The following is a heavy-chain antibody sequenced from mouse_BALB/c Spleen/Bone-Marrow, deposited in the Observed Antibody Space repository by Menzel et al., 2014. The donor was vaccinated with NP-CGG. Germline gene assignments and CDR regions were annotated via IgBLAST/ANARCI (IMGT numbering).Heavy chain of an antibody. D-gene: IGHD1-1*01. Sequence: VKLVESGAELMKPGASVTISCKATGYIFSSYWIEWIKQRPGHGLEWIGEILPGSGNTNYNEKFRDKATFTAETSSNIAYMQLSSLTPEDSAVYYCSRRAHYFGSGLDYWGQGTTLTVSS. V-gene: IGHV1-9*01. CDR1: GYIFSSYW. CDR2: ILPGSGNT. J-gene: IGHJ2*01. CDR3: SRRAHYFGSGLDY.